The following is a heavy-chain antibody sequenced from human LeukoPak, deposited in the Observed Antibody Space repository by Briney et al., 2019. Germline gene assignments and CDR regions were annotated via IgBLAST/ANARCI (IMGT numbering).Heavy chain of an antibody. J-gene: IGHJ4*02. Sequence: GASVKVSCKASGYTFTSYGISWVRQAPGQGLEWMGWISAYNGNTNYAQKLQGRVTMTTDTSTSTVYMELSSLRSEDTAVYYCARTTYYYDSSGYYPYYFDYWGQGTLVTVSS. V-gene: IGHV1-18*01. CDR3: ARTTYYYDSSGYYPYYFDY. CDR1: GYTFTSYG. D-gene: IGHD3-22*01. CDR2: ISAYNGNT.